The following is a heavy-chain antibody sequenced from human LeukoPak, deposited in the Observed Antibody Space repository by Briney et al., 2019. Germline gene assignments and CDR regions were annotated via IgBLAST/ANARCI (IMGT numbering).Heavy chain of an antibody. J-gene: IGHJ4*02. CDR1: GFTFSSYG. CDR3: ARLYNGKRPPDY. Sequence: PGGSLRLSCAASGFTFSSYGMHWVRQAPGKGLEWVSSISSSSSYIYYADSVKGRFTISRDSAKNSLYLQMNSLRAEDTAVYYCARLYNGKRPPDYWGQGTLVTVSS. D-gene: IGHD1-14*01. V-gene: IGHV3-21*01. CDR2: ISSSSSYI.